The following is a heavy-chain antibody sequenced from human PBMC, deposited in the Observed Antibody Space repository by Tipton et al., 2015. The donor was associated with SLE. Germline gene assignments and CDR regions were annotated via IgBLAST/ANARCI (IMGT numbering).Heavy chain of an antibody. CDR3: ARDQAGEVFDY. Sequence: TLSLTRAVYGGSFSGYYWSWIRQPPGKGLEWIGEINHSGSTNYNPSLKSRVTISVDTSKNQFSLKLSSVTAADTAVYYCARDQAGEVFDYWGQGTLVTVSS. CDR1: GGSFSGYY. V-gene: IGHV4-34*01. J-gene: IGHJ4*02. D-gene: IGHD7-27*01. CDR2: INHSGST.